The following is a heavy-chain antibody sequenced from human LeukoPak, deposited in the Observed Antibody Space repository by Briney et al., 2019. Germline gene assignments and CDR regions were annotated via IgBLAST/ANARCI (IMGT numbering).Heavy chain of an antibody. CDR3: ARVERGYSYGW. CDR1: GGSISSYY. D-gene: IGHD5-18*01. CDR2: IYYSGST. Sequence: SENLPLNCTVSGGSISSYYWSWIRQRPGKGLEWIGYIYYSGSTNYNPSLKSRVTISVDTSKNQFSLKLSSVTAADTAVYYCARVERGYSYGWWGQGTLVTVSS. V-gene: IGHV4-59*01. J-gene: IGHJ4*02.